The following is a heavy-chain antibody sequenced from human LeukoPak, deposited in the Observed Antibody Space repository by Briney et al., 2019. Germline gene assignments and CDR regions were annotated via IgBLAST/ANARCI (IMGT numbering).Heavy chain of an antibody. CDR3: ARYYDFWSGYSYYYYMDV. CDR2: IYYSGST. D-gene: IGHD3-3*01. CDR1: GGSISSYY. J-gene: IGHJ6*03. V-gene: IGHV4-59*01. Sequence: SETLSLTCTVSGGSISSYYWSWIRQPPGKGLEWIGYIYYSGSTNYTPSLKSRVTISVDTSKNQFSLKLSSVTAADTAVYYCARYYDFWSGYSYYYYMDVWGKGTTVTVSS.